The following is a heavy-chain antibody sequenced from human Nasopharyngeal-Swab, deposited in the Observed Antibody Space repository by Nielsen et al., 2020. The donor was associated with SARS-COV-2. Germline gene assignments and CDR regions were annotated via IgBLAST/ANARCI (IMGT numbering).Heavy chain of an antibody. Sequence: GESLKISCAASGFTFSRYTIHWVRQAPGKGLEWVAVISYDGSNKYYADSVKGRFTISRDISKNTQYLQMNSLRAEDTAVFYCASTPLDSSGYYYAFHYWGRGTLVTVSS. CDR2: ISYDGSNK. CDR1: GFTFSRYT. CDR3: ASTPLDSSGYYYAFHY. J-gene: IGHJ4*02. V-gene: IGHV3-30-3*01. D-gene: IGHD3-22*01.